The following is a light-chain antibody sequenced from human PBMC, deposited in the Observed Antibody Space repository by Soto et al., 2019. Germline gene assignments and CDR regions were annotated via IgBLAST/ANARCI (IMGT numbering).Light chain of an antibody. J-gene: IGKJ4*01. Sequence: DIQMTQSPSSLSASVGDRVTITCRASPSISSYLNWYQQKPVKAPTLLIYAASSLQSGVPSRFSGRGSGTDFTLTISSLQPEDFATYYCQQSYSTPRTFGGGTKVEIK. CDR1: PSISSY. CDR2: AAS. V-gene: IGKV1-39*01. CDR3: QQSYSTPRT.